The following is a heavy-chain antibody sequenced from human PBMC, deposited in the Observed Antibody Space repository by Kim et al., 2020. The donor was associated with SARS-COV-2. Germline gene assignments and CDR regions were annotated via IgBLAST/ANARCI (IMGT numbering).Heavy chain of an antibody. CDR3: ARTGSGGRAFDI. V-gene: IGHV6-1*01. D-gene: IGHD3-10*01. Sequence: DYAVSWNSRILINPDTTKNQCSLQLNSVTPEDTAVYYCARTGSGGRAFDIWGQGTMVTVSS. J-gene: IGHJ3*02.